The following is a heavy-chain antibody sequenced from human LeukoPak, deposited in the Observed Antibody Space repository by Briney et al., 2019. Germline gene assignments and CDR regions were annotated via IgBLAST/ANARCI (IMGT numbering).Heavy chain of an antibody. CDR1: GFTFSSYG. D-gene: IGHD1-26*01. CDR3: ARELGTGYRWEQHNWFDP. J-gene: IGHJ5*02. V-gene: IGHV3-30*02. CDR2: IRYDGSNK. Sequence: PGGSLRLSCAASGFTFSSYGMHWVRQAPGKGLEWVAFIRYDGSNKYYADSVKGRFTISRDNAKNSLYLQMNSLRAEDTAVYYCARELGTGYRWEQHNWFDPWGQGTLVTVSS.